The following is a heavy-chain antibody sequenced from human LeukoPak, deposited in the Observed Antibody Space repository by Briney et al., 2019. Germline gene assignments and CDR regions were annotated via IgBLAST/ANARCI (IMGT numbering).Heavy chain of an antibody. CDR3: ARQMTSTRLFDS. J-gene: IGHJ4*02. CDR1: GFIFSDHA. D-gene: IGHD5/OR15-5a*01. Sequence: GGSLRLSCVASGFIFSDHAFHWVRQSPDKGLEWVALIGSDGNKKYYVDSVQGRFTVSRENSKNTLFLQMNTVRADDTAVYFCARQMTSTRLFDSWGQGTLVTVSS. CDR2: IGSDGNKK. V-gene: IGHV3-30*04.